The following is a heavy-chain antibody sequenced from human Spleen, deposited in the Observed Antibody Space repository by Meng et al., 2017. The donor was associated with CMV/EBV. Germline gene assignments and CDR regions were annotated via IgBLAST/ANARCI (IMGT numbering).Heavy chain of an antibody. CDR3: ARDSSSWYDYYYGMDV. V-gene: IGHV3-21*01. CDR2: ISSSSSYI. J-gene: IGHJ6*02. CDR1: GFTFSSYS. Sequence: GESLKISCAASGFTFSSYSMNWVRQAPGKGLEWVSSISSSSSYIYYADSAKGRFTISRDNAKNSLYLQMNSLRAEDTAVYYCARDSSSWYDYYYGMDVWGQGTTVTVSS. D-gene: IGHD6-13*01.